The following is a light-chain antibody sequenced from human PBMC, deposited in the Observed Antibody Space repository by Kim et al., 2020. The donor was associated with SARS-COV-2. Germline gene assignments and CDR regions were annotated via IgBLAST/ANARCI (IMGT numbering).Light chain of an antibody. CDR2: AAS. Sequence: SPGERATLSCRASQSVSNDFLAWYQQKPGQAPRLLIYAASTRATVTPDRFSGSGSGTDFTLTISRLEPEDFAVYYCQQYCCSPWTFGQGTKVELK. V-gene: IGKV3-20*01. CDR1: QSVSNDF. CDR3: QQYCCSPWT. J-gene: IGKJ1*01.